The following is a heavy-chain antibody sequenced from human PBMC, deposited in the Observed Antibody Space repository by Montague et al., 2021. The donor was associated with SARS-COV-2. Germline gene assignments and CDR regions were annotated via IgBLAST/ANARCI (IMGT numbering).Heavy chain of an antibody. CDR1: GGSISSYY. CDR2: IYYRGST. V-gene: IGHV4-59*01. J-gene: IGHJ5*02. D-gene: IGHD3-3*01. CDR3: ARGPDHYDFWSGYYRPWFDP. Sequence: SETLSLTCTVSGGSISSYYWSWIRQPPGKGLEWIGYIYYRGSTNYNPSLKSRVTISVDTSKNQFSLKLSSVTAADTAVYYCARGPDHYDFWSGYYRPWFDPWGQGTLVTVSS.